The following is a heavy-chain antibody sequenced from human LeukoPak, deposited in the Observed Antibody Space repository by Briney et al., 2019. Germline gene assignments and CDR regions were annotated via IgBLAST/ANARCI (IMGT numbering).Heavy chain of an antibody. Sequence: ASVKVSCKASGYTFTSYGISWVRQAPGQGLEWMGWISAYNGNTNYAQKLQGRVTMTTDTSTSTAYMELRSLRSDDTAVYYCTRAQYSSSWSHYDYWGQGTLVTVSS. D-gene: IGHD6-13*01. CDR1: GYTFTSYG. V-gene: IGHV1-18*01. CDR3: TRAQYSSSWSHYDY. CDR2: ISAYNGNT. J-gene: IGHJ4*02.